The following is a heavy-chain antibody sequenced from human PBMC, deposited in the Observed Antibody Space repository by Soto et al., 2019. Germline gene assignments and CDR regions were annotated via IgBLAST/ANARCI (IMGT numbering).Heavy chain of an antibody. Sequence: ASETLSLTCTVSGGSVSSSSYYWGWIRQPPGKGLEWIGSIYYSGSTYYNPSLKSRVTISVDTSKNQFSLKLSSVTAADTAAYYCASIAARPPLYYFDYWGQGTLVTVSS. J-gene: IGHJ4*02. CDR2: IYYSGST. V-gene: IGHV4-39*01. CDR1: GGSVSSSSYY. CDR3: ASIAARPPLYYFDY. D-gene: IGHD6-6*01.